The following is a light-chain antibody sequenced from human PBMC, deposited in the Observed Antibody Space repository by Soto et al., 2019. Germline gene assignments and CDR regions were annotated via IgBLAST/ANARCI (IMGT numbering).Light chain of an antibody. Sequence: DIQMTQSPSTLSASVGDRVTITCRASQSIGSFLSWYQQQPGKTPKLLIYKASILEGGVPSRFSGSGSGTEFTLPISILKPDDFATYYCQQYESYWTFGQGTKVDMK. CDR3: QQYESYWT. V-gene: IGKV1-5*03. CDR1: QSIGSF. CDR2: KAS. J-gene: IGKJ1*01.